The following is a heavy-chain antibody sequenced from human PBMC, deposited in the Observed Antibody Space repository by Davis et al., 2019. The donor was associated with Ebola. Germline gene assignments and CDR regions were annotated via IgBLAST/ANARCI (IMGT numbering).Heavy chain of an antibody. D-gene: IGHD3-16*01. V-gene: IGHV4-59*11. Sequence: MPSETLSLTCTVSGGSISSHYWSWVRQPPGKGLEWIADINYSGRTNYNPSLARRVTISIATSRNQFSLNLRSVTAADTAVYYCARVGGDGSSHLEGLDSWGQGTLVTVSS. CDR1: GGSISSHY. CDR2: INYSGRT. CDR3: ARVGGDGSSHLEGLDS. J-gene: IGHJ4*02.